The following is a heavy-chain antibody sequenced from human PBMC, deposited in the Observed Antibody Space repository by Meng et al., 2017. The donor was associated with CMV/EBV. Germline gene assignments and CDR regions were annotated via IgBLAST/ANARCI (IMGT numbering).Heavy chain of an antibody. CDR1: GGSISSYY. J-gene: IGHJ6*02. V-gene: IGHV4-59*12. Sequence: GSLRLSCTVSGGSISSYYWSWIRQPPGKGLEWIGSIYYSGSTYYNPSLKSRVTISVDTSKNQFSLKLSSVTAADTAVYYCARDGQTNDFWSGQYYYYYYGMDVWGQGTTVTVSS. D-gene: IGHD3-3*01. CDR3: ARDGQTNDFWSGQYYYYYYGMDV. CDR2: IYYSGST.